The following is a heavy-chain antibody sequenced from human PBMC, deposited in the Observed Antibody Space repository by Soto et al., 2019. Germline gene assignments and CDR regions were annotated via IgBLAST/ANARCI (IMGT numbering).Heavy chain of an antibody. D-gene: IGHD3-16*01. CDR1: GYSISTGFN. CDR2: IYHSGST. J-gene: IGHJ4*02. V-gene: IGHV4-38-2*02. CDR3: ARDWGTAFYHFDS. Sequence: SETLSLTCAVSGYSISTGFNWGWIRQPPGKGLEWIGSIYHSGSTYYNLSLKSRVTISADTSKNQISLKLISVTAADTALYYCARDWGTAFYHFDSWGEGTMVTVSS.